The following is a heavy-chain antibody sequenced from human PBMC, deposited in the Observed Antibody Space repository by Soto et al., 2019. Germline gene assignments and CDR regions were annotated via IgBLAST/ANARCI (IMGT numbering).Heavy chain of an antibody. D-gene: IGHD6-13*01. V-gene: IGHV4-39*01. CDR1: GGSISSTSYY. J-gene: IGHJ4*02. CDR2: IYYNGGT. CDR3: ARLGSSSWYYFDY. Sequence: SETLSLTCTVSGGSISSTSYYWGWIRQPPGKGLEWIGTIYYNGGTYNNPSLKSRVTISVDTSKNQFFLKLSSVTAADTAVYYCARLGSSSWYYFDYWGQGTLVTVSS.